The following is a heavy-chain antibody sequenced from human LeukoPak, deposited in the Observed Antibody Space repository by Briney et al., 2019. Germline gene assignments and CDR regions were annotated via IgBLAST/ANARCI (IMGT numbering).Heavy chain of an antibody. V-gene: IGHV1-2*02. CDR2: INPNSGGT. CDR3: ARIGYNHHLDY. CDR1: GYTFTGYY. Sequence: GASVKVSCKASGYTFTGYYMHWVRQAPGQGLEWMGWINPNSGGTNYAQTFQGRVTMTRDTSITTAYLELSRLRSDDTAVYYCARIGYNHHLDYWGQGTLVTVSS. D-gene: IGHD5-24*01. J-gene: IGHJ4*02.